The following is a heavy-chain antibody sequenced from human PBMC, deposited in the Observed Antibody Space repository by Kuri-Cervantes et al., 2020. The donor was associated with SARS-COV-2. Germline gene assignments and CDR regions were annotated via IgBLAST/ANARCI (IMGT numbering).Heavy chain of an antibody. V-gene: IGHV4-34*01. CDR1: GGSFSGYY. CDR3: ASGGKPRYGSYLSY. D-gene: IGHD1-26*01. Sequence: AGSLRLSCAVYGGSFSGYYWSWIRQPPGKGLEWIGEINHSGSTNYNPSLKSRVTISVDTSKNQFSLKLSSVTAADTAVYYCASGGKPRYGSYLSYWGQGTLVTVSS. CDR2: INHSGST. J-gene: IGHJ4*02.